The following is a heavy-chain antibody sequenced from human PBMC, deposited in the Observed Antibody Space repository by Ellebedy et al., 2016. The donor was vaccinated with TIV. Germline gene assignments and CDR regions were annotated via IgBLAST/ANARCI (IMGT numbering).Heavy chain of an antibody. J-gene: IGHJ6*02. D-gene: IGHD2-15*01. CDR1: GGTFSSYA. CDR2: IIPIFGTA. CDR3: AWGVYCSGGSCYYYYYGMDV. V-gene: IGHV1-69*13. Sequence: AASVKVSCKASGGTFSSYAISWVRQAPGQGLEWMGGIIPIFGTANYAQKFQGRVTITADESTSKAYMELSSLRSEDTAVYYCAWGVYCSGGSCYYYYYGMDVWGQGTTVTVSS.